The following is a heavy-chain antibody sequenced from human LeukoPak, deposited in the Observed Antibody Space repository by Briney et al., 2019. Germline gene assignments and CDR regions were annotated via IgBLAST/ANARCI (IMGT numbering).Heavy chain of an antibody. V-gene: IGHV3-48*04. Sequence: GGSLRLSCAASGFTFSSYWMNWVRQAPGKGLEWVSYIRSSGSTIYYADSVKGRFTISRDNAKNSLYLQMNSLRAEDTAVYYCAELGITMIGGVWGKGTTVTISS. J-gene: IGHJ6*04. D-gene: IGHD3-10*02. CDR2: IRSSGSTI. CDR3: AELGITMIGGV. CDR1: GFTFSSYW.